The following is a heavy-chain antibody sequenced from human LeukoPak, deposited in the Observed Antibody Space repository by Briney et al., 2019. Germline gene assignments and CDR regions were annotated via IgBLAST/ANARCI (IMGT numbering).Heavy chain of an antibody. Sequence: SQTLSLTCTVSSGSISSGDYYWSWIRQPPGKGLEWIGYISYTGTTYYNPSLKSRVTISEDTSKNLLSLELNSVTAADTAVYYCARLGTAPFDYWGQGTLVTVSS. J-gene: IGHJ4*02. V-gene: IGHV4-30-4*08. D-gene: IGHD2-21*02. CDR2: ISYTGTT. CDR1: SGSISSGDYY. CDR3: ARLGTAPFDY.